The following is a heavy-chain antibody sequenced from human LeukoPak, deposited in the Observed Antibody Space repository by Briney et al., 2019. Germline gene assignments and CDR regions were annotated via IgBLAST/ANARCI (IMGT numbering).Heavy chain of an antibody. V-gene: IGHV4-39*02. CDR1: GGTISSSSYY. J-gene: IGHJ4*02. D-gene: IGHD6-6*01. CDR2: IYYSGTT. CDR3: ARGYSSSDY. Sequence: SETLSLTCTVSGGTISSSSYYWGWIRQPPGKGLEWIGSIYYSGTTYYNPSLKSRVTISVDTSKSHFSLRLTSVTAADTAVYYCARGYSSSDYWGQGTLVTVSS.